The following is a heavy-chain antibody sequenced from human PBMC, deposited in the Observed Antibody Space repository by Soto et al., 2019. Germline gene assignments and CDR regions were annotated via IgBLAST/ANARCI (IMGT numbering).Heavy chain of an antibody. CDR2: TYYRSKWYN. D-gene: IGHD6-19*01. CDR3: ARDQRGQWLVHYYGMDV. CDR1: GDSVSSNSAA. V-gene: IGHV6-1*01. J-gene: IGHJ6*02. Sequence: SQTLSLTCAISGDSVSSNSAAWNWIRQSPSRGLEWLGRTYYRSKWYNDYAVSVKSRITINPDTSKNQFSLQLNSVTPEDTAVYYCARDQRGQWLVHYYGMDVWGQGTTVTVSS.